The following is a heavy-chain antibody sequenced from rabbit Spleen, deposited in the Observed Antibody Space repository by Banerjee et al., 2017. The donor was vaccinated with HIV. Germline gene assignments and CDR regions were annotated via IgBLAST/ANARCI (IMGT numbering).Heavy chain of an antibody. CDR2: IAGSSGDT. CDR1: GFSFSSSDY. D-gene: IGHD2-1*01. Sequence: QSLEESGGDLVKPGASLTLTCTASGFSFSSSDYMCWVRQAPGKGLEWISCIAGSSGDTYYASWAKGRFTIAKTSSTTVTLQMTSLTAADTATYFCARGSATMTMVITGYYFNLWGPGTLVTVS. CDR3: ARGSATMTMVITGYYFNL. V-gene: IGHV1S40*01. J-gene: IGHJ4*01.